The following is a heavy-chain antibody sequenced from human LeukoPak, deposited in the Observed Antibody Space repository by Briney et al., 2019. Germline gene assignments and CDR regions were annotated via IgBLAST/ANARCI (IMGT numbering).Heavy chain of an antibody. D-gene: IGHD2-2*01. CDR1: GFTFSNYA. V-gene: IGHV3-23*01. CDR3: AKIRECSTTSCYRTYGMDV. CDR2: ISYSGGST. Sequence: GGSLRLSCAASGFTFSNYAMSWVRQAPGKGLEWVSVISYSGGSTYYADSVKGRFTISRDNSKNTLYLQMNSLGAKDTAVYFCAKIRECSTTSCYRTYGMDVWGQGTTVTVSS. J-gene: IGHJ6*02.